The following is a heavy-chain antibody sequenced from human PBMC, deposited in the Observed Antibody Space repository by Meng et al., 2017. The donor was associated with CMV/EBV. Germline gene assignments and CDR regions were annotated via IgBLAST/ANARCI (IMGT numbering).Heavy chain of an antibody. CDR3: ARGIVVVPAALSYYYYYGMDV. CDR1: GYSISSSNW. Sequence: SETLSLTCAVSGYSISSSNWWGWIRQPPGKGLEWIGYIYYSGSIYYNPSLKSRVTMSVDTSKNQFSLKLSSVTAVDTAVYYCARGIVVVPAALSYYYYYGMDVWGQGATVTVSS. V-gene: IGHV4-28*05. D-gene: IGHD2-2*01. J-gene: IGHJ6*02. CDR2: IYYSGSI.